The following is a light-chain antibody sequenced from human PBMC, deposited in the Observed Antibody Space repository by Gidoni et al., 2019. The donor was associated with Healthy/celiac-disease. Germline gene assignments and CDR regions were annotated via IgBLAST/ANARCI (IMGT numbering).Light chain of an antibody. J-gene: IGKJ5*01. V-gene: IGKV3-11*01. Sequence: EIALTQSPATLSLSPGERATLSCRASQSVSSDLAWYQQKPGQAPRLLIYDASNRATGIPARFSGSGSGTDFTLTISSLEPEDFAVYYCQQRSNWPITFGQGTRLEIK. CDR2: DAS. CDR3: QQRSNWPIT. CDR1: QSVSSD.